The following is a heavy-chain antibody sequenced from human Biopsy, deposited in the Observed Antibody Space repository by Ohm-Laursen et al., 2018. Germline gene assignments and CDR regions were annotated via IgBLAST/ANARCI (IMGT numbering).Heavy chain of an antibody. V-gene: IGHV3-7*01. CDR1: GFTFFTYW. CDR3: AKGRHTLLDAFDF. Sequence: SLRLSCAASGFTFFTYWMSWVRQTPGEGLEWVANIKQDGSEKYYVDSVKGRFTMSRDNAKNSLYLQMNSLGAEDTAVYYCAKGRHTLLDAFDFRGQGTLVTVSS. J-gene: IGHJ3*01. CDR2: IKQDGSEK. D-gene: IGHD2/OR15-2a*01.